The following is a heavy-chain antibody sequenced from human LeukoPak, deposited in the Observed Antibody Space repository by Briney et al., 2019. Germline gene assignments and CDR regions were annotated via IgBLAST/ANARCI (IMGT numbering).Heavy chain of an antibody. Sequence: PGGSLRLSCLASGFTVRSNYMSWVRQAPGKGLEWVSSISSSSSYIYYADSVKGRFTISRDNSKNTLYLQMNSLRAEDTAVYYCANPIAVARSAAFDIWGQGTMVTVSS. J-gene: IGHJ3*02. CDR3: ANPIAVARSAAFDI. V-gene: IGHV3-21*01. CDR1: GFTVRSNY. D-gene: IGHD6-19*01. CDR2: ISSSSSYI.